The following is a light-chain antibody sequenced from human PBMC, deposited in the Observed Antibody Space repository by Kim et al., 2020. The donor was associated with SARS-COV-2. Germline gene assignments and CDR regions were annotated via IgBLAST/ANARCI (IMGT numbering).Light chain of an antibody. CDR2: SAS. Sequence: SPGNRATLSCGASQTVNRNYLAWYQQKPGQTPRLLIHSASSRATGIPDRFSGSGSGSDFTLTISRLEPEDFAVYYCHQYGSSSGTFGPGTKVDIK. J-gene: IGKJ1*01. CDR3: HQYGSSSGT. CDR1: QTVNRNY. V-gene: IGKV3-20*01.